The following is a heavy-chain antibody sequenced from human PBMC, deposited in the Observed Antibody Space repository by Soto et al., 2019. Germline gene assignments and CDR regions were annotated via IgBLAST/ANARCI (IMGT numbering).Heavy chain of an antibody. CDR2: IYYSGST. CDR1: GGSISSYY. J-gene: IGHJ5*02. D-gene: IGHD4-17*01. V-gene: IGHV4-59*01. Sequence: QVQLQESGPGLVKPSETLSLTCTVSGGSISSYYWSWIRQPPGKGLEWIGYIYYSGSTNYNPSLKSRVTISVDTSKNQFSLKLSSVTAADTAVYYCAREKTTVTTNWFDPWGQGTLVTVSS. CDR3: AREKTTVTTNWFDP.